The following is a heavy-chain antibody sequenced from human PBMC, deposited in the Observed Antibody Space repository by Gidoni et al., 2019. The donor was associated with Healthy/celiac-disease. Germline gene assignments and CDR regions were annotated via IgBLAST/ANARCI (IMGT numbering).Heavy chain of an antibody. D-gene: IGHD3-9*01. J-gene: IGHJ6*02. Sequence: QVQLVPSGAEVKKPGASVKVSCKASGYTFTSYYMHWVRQAPGQGLEWMGIINPSGGSTSYAQKFQGRVTMTRDTSTSTVYMELSSLRSEDTAVYYCARVGEDYDILTGYRYYYYYGMDVWGQGTTVTVSS. V-gene: IGHV1-46*01. CDR1: GYTFTSYY. CDR3: ARVGEDYDILTGYRYYYYYGMDV. CDR2: INPSGGST.